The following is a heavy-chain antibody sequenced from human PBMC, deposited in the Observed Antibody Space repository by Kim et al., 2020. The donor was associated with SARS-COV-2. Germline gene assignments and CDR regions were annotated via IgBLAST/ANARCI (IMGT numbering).Heavy chain of an antibody. CDR2: INAGNGNT. CDR1: GYTFTSYA. CDR3: ARGRQIAVAEDY. D-gene: IGHD6-19*01. J-gene: IGHJ4*02. Sequence: ASVKVSCKASGYTFTSYAMHWVRQAPGQRLEWMGWINAGNGNTKYSQKFQGRVTITRDTSASTAYMELSSLRSEDTAVYYCARGRQIAVAEDYWGQGTLVTVSS. V-gene: IGHV1-3*01.